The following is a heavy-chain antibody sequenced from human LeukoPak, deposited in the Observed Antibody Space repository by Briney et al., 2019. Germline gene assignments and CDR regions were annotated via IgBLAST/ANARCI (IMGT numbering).Heavy chain of an antibody. CDR1: GYTFTGYY. Sequence: ASVKVSCKASGYTFTGYYMHWVRQAPGQGLEWMGWINPNSGGTNYAQKFQGRVTMTRATSISTAYMEVSRLRSDDTAVYYCARERETTAFDFWGQGTLVTVSS. J-gene: IGHJ4*02. CDR3: ARERETTAFDF. V-gene: IGHV1-2*02. CDR2: INPNSGGT. D-gene: IGHD1-1*01.